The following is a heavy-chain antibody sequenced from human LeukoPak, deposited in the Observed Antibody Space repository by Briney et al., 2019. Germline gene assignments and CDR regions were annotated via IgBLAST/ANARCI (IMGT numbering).Heavy chain of an antibody. D-gene: IGHD5-18*01. J-gene: IGHJ4*02. CDR3: ARDPDSYEVGDY. V-gene: IGHV3-48*01. Sequence: SLRLSCAASGFXFSSXSMNXVRQAPGKGLEWVSYISSSSSTIYYADSVKGRFTISRDNAKNSLYLQMNSLRAEDTAVYYCARDPDSYEVGDYWGQGTLVTVSS. CDR1: GFXFSSXS. CDR2: ISSSSSTI.